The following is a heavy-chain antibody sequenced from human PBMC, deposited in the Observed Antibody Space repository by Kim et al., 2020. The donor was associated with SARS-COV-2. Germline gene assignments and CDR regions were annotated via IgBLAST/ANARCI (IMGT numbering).Heavy chain of an antibody. D-gene: IGHD6-25*01. CDR3: ARGSGRKFDS. Sequence: NTKYSQEFQGSVNFTRDTSASTVYLELISLVSEDTAVYYCARGSGRKFDSWGQGTLVTVSS. V-gene: IGHV1-3*01. J-gene: IGHJ4*02. CDR2: NT.